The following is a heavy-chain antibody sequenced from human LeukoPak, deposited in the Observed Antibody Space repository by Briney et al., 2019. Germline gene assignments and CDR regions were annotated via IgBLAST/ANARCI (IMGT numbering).Heavy chain of an antibody. D-gene: IGHD2-15*01. CDR1: GFTFSTYA. CDR3: AKARFCNTVTCYAFDI. V-gene: IGHV3-23*01. Sequence: AGGSLRLSCAASGFTFSTYAMSWVRQAPGKGLEWVSGISDSGDNTYYADSVKGRFTISGDNFRNTLRLQMNSLRAADTAVYYCAKARFCNTVTCYAFDIWGQGTMVTVSS. CDR2: ISDSGDNT. J-gene: IGHJ3*02.